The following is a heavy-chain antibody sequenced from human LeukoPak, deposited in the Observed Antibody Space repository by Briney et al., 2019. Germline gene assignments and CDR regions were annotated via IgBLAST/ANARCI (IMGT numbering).Heavy chain of an antibody. V-gene: IGHV1-2*02. CDR2: INPNSGGT. CDR1: GYTFTGSY. CDR3: ARQYSSGWCHDY. Sequence: ASVRVSCEASGYTFTGSYLHWVRQAPGQGLEWMGWINPNSGGTNYAQKFQGRVTMTRDTSISTAYMELSRLTSDDTAVYYCARQYSSGWCHDYWGQGTLVTVSS. D-gene: IGHD6-19*01. J-gene: IGHJ4*02.